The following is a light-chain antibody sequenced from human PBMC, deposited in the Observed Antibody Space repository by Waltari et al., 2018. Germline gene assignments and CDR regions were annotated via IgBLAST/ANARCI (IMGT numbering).Light chain of an antibody. J-gene: IGLJ2*01. Sequence: QPGLTQPPSVSGAPGQRAAISCTVSGSNIGACYDVHWYQLPPGTAPKLLIYGNSKPPSGVPDRFAGSKSDTSASLAIARLHAEDEACYYSQSYSSSLSGYVFGGGTKLTVL. CDR2: GNS. CDR3: QSYSSSLSGYV. CDR1: GSNIGACYD. V-gene: IGLV1-40*01.